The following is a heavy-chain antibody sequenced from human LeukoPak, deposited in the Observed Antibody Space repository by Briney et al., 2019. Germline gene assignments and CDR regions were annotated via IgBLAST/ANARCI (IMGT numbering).Heavy chain of an antibody. CDR1: GYTFTSYD. CDR2: MSPNSGNT. D-gene: IGHD6-13*01. J-gene: IGHJ4*02. Sequence: EASVKVSCKASGYTFTSYDINWVRQATGQGLEWMGWMSPNSGNTGYAQKFQGRVTMTRNTSISTAYMELSSLRSEDTAVYYCARGTKYSSSWYRWSLTYYFDYWGQGTLVTVSS. CDR3: ARGTKYSSSWYRWSLTYYFDY. V-gene: IGHV1-8*01.